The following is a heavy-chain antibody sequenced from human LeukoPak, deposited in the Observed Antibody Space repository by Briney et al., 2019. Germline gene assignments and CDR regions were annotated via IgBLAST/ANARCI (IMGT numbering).Heavy chain of an antibody. J-gene: IGHJ5*02. Sequence: ASVKVSCKASSYTFTSYGISWVRQAPGQGLEWMGWISAYNGNTNYAQKLQGRVTMTTDTSTSTAYMELRSLRSDDTAVYYCARDRDGYNLDWFDPWGQGTLVTVSS. D-gene: IGHD5-12*01. V-gene: IGHV1-18*01. CDR2: ISAYNGNT. CDR1: SYTFTSYG. CDR3: ARDRDGYNLDWFDP.